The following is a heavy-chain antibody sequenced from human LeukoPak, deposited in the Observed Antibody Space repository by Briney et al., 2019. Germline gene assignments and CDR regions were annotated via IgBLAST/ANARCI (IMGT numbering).Heavy chain of an antibody. J-gene: IGHJ4*02. CDR3: AREGGMTTISGLFDY. D-gene: IGHD5-24*01. CDR1: GGSISSYY. Sequence: SETLSLTCTVSGGSISSYYWSWIRQPPGKGLEWIGYIYYSGSTNYNPSLKSRVTISVDTSKNQFSLKLSSVTAADTAVYYCAREGGMTTISGLFDYWGQGTLVTVSS. V-gene: IGHV4-59*01. CDR2: IYYSGST.